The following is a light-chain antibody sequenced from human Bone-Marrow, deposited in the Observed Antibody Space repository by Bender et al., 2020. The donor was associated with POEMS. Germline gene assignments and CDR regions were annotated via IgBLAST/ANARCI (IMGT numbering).Light chain of an antibody. CDR1: SSDVGNYNL. J-gene: IGLJ1*01. CDR3: CSYAGSRTYV. V-gene: IGLV2-23*01. Sequence: QSALTQPASVSGSPGQSITISCTGTSSDVGNYNLVSWYRQYPGEAPKLMIYEGSKRPSGVSNRFSGSKSGNTASLTISGLQAEDEADYYCCSYAGSRTYVFGTGTKVTVL. CDR2: EGS.